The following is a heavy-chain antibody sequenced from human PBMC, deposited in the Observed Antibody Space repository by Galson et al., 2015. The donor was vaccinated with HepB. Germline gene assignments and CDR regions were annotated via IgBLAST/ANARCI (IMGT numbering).Heavy chain of an antibody. D-gene: IGHD2-21*02. CDR3: AKAPAYCGGDCYGWYFDL. Sequence: SLRLSCAASGFTFSSYAMSWVRQAPGKGLEWVSAISGNGGSTYYADSVKGRFTISRDNSKNTLYLQMNSLRPEDTAVYYCAKAPAYCGGDCYGWYFDLWGRGTLVIVSS. CDR2: ISGNGGST. J-gene: IGHJ2*01. V-gene: IGHV3-23*01. CDR1: GFTFSSYA.